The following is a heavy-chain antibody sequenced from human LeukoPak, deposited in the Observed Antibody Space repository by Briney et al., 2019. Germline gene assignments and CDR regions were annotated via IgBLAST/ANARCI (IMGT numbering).Heavy chain of an antibody. D-gene: IGHD3-22*01. Sequence: GGSLRLSCAASGFTFDNYAMHWVRQAPGKGLEWVSGIRCNSGNIGYADSVKGRFTISRDNAKNSLYLQMNSQRAEDTALYDCVKVQPGYYDSSGYPYFDYWGQGALVTVSS. CDR2: IRCNSGNI. CDR3: VKVQPGYYDSSGYPYFDY. CDR1: GFTFDNYA. V-gene: IGHV3-9*01. J-gene: IGHJ4*02.